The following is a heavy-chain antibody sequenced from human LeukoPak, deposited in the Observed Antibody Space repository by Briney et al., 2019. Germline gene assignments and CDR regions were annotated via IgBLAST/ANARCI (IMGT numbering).Heavy chain of an antibody. Sequence: GGSLRLSCAASGFTFSSYGMHWVRQAPGRGLEWVAFIRYDGSNKYYADSVKGRFTISRDNSKNTLYLQMNSLRAEDTAVYYCAKRATAMGIFDYWGQGTLVTVSS. CDR1: GFTFSSYG. V-gene: IGHV3-30*02. CDR3: AKRATAMGIFDY. J-gene: IGHJ4*02. D-gene: IGHD5-18*01. CDR2: IRYDGSNK.